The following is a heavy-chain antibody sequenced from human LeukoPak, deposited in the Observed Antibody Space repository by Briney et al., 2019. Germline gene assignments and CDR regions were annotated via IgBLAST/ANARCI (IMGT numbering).Heavy chain of an antibody. D-gene: IGHD3-22*01. V-gene: IGHV4-4*02. J-gene: IGHJ5*02. CDR2: IYYSGST. Sequence: SGTLSLTCAVSGGSISSSNWWSWVRQPPGKGLEWIGYIYYSGSTNYNPSLKSRVTISVDTSKNQFSLKLSSVTAADTAVYYCARDRGWDYYDSSGYYPWGQGTLVTVSS. CDR3: ARDRGWDYYDSSGYYP. CDR1: GGSISSSNW.